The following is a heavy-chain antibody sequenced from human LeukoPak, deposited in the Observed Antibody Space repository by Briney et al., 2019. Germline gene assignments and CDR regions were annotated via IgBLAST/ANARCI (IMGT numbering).Heavy chain of an antibody. D-gene: IGHD2-21*02. CDR1: GGSFSDYF. V-gene: IGHV4-34*01. Sequence: PSETLSLTCSVYGGSFSDYFWSWIRQSPGKGLEWIVEIDDGGNTNYNPSLMSRVIVSMEKSKKQFSLVMRSVAAADTAVYYCARFSRITWGDWGDAFDIWGQGTTVIVSS. J-gene: IGHJ3*02. CDR2: IDDGGNT. CDR3: ARFSRITWGDWGDAFDI.